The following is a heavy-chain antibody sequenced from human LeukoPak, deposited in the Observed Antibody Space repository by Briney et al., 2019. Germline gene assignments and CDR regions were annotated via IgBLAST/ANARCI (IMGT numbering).Heavy chain of an antibody. J-gene: IGHJ5*02. Sequence: SSETLSLTCAVYGGSFSGYYWSWIRQPPGKGLEWIGEINHSGSTNYNPSLKSRVTISVDTSKNQFSLKLSSVTAADTAVYYCASRLKLRYFDWYYNWFDPWGQGTLVTVSS. CDR1: GGSFSGYY. D-gene: IGHD3-9*01. CDR2: INHSGST. V-gene: IGHV4-34*01. CDR3: ASRLKLRYFDWYYNWFDP.